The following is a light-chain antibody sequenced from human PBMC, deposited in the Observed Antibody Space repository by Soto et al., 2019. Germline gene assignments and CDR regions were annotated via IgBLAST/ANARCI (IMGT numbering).Light chain of an antibody. CDR1: SSNIGDNY. CDR2: DNN. V-gene: IGLV1-51*01. Sequence: QPVLTQPPSVSAAPGQKVTISCSGSSSNIGDNYVSWYQQLPGTAPKFLIYDNNKRPSGIPDRFSGSKSGTSATLGITGLQTGDEADYYCGTWDSSLGVFVFGTGTKVTVL. J-gene: IGLJ1*01. CDR3: GTWDSSLGVFV.